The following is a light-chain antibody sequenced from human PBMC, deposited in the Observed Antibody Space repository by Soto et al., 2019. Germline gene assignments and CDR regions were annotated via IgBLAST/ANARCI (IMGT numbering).Light chain of an antibody. V-gene: IGLV2-14*01. CDR3: SSYTSSSIDYV. Sequence: QSALTQPASVSGSPGQSITTSCTGTSSDVGGYNYVSWYQQHPGKAPKLMIYEVSNRPSGVSNRFSGSKSGNTASLTISGLQAEDEADYYCSSYTSSSIDYVFGTVTKVTVL. J-gene: IGLJ1*01. CDR2: EVS. CDR1: SSDVGGYNY.